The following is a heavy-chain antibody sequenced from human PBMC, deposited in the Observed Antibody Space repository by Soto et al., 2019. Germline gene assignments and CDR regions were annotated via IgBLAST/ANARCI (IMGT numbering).Heavy chain of an antibody. CDR2: INPSGGST. CDR1: GYTFSTYY. J-gene: IGHJ4*02. V-gene: IGHV1-46*01. Sequence: QVQLVQSGAEMKKPGASVKVSCKASGYTFSTYYMHWVRQAPGQGYEWMGIINPSGGSTTYAQKFQGRVTMTRDTSTTTVYMELSSLKSEDTAVYYCARYDYNGYYFDYWGQGTLVTVSS. CDR3: ARYDYNGYYFDY. D-gene: IGHD4-4*01.